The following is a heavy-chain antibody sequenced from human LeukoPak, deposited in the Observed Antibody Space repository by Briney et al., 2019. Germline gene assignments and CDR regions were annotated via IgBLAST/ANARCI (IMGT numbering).Heavy chain of an antibody. Sequence: ASVKVSCKASGYTFTGFYMHWVRQAPGQGLEWMGRINPNSGVTNYAQNFQGRITMTRGTSISTAYMELSRLRSDDTAVYYCAREYCSSTSCLYGMDVWGQGTTVTVSS. CDR1: GYTFTGFY. D-gene: IGHD2-2*01. J-gene: IGHJ6*02. V-gene: IGHV1-2*06. CDR3: AREYCSSTSCLYGMDV. CDR2: INPNSGVT.